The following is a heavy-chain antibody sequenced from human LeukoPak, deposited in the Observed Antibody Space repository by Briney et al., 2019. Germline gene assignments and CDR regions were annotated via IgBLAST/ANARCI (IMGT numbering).Heavy chain of an antibody. V-gene: IGHV4-59*01. CDR1: GGSISSYY. D-gene: IGHD1-26*01. CDR3: ARVGATRLFDY. J-gene: IGHJ4*02. CDR2: IYYSGST. Sequence: PSETLSLTCTVSGGSISSYYWSWIRQPPGKGLEWIGYIYYSGSTNYNPSLKSRVTISLDTSKHHFSLRLSSVTAADTAVYYCARVGATRLFDYWGQGTLVTVSS.